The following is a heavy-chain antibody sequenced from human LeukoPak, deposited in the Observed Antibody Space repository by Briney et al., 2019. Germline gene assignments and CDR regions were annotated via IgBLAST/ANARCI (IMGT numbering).Heavy chain of an antibody. CDR1: GFTFSSYW. V-gene: IGHV3-7*01. CDR2: IKQDGSEK. J-gene: IGHJ6*02. D-gene: IGHD3-10*01. CDR3: ARALERLLWFGELYPYGMDV. Sequence: PGGSLRLSCAASGFTFSSYWMSWVRQAPRKGLEWVANIKQDGSEKYYVDSVKGRFTISRDNAKNSLYLQMNSLRAEDTAVYYCARALERLLWFGELYPYGMDVWGQGTTVTVSS.